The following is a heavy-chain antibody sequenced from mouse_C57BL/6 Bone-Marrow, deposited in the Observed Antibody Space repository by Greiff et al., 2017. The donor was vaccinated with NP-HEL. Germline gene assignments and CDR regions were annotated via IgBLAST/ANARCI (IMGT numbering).Heavy chain of an antibody. V-gene: IGHV10-1*01. CDR3: VRHLKELGGEFAY. CDR2: IRSKSNNYAT. Sequence: VQLKESGGGLVQPKGSLKLSCAASGFSFNTYAMNWVRQAPGKGLEWVARIRSKSNNYATYYADSVKDRFTISRDDSESMLYLQMNNLKTEDTAMYYCVRHLKELGGEFAYWGQGTLVTVSA. D-gene: IGHD4-1*01. CDR1: GFSFNTYA. J-gene: IGHJ3*01.